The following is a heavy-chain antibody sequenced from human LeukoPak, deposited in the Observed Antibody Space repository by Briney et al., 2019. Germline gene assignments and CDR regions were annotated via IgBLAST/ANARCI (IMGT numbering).Heavy chain of an antibody. Sequence: GESLKISCKGPGYSFTSYWIGWVRQMPGKGLEWMGIIYPGDSDTRYSPSFQGQVTISADKSISTAYLQWSSLKASDTAMYYCARLAYCGGDCFRAFDIWGQGTMVTVSS. J-gene: IGHJ3*02. V-gene: IGHV5-51*01. CDR1: GYSFTSYW. D-gene: IGHD2-21*02. CDR3: ARLAYCGGDCFRAFDI. CDR2: IYPGDSDT.